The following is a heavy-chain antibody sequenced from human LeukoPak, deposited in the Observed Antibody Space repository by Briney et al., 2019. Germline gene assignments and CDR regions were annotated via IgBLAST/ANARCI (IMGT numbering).Heavy chain of an antibody. V-gene: IGHV4-30-4*08. CDR1: GGSISSADYF. D-gene: IGHD4-23*01. J-gene: IGHJ3*02. CDR3: ARDRTVVTGADAFDI. Sequence: SETLSLTCTVSGGSISSADYFWSWIRQPPGKGLEWIGYIYYSGSTYYSPSLSGRVTISVDTSKNQFSLNLNSVTAADTAVYFCARDRTVVTGADAFDIWGQGTMVTVSS. CDR2: IYYSGST.